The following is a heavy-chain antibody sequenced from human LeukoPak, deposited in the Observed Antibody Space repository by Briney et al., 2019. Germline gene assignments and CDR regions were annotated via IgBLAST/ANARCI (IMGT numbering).Heavy chain of an antibody. CDR1: GFTFSSYA. CDR3: AKDIDNGDYVVY. CDR2: ISYDGSNK. J-gene: IGHJ4*02. D-gene: IGHD4-17*01. Sequence: GGSLRLSCAASGFTFSSYAMHWVRQAPGKGLEWVAVISYDGSNKYYADSVKGRFTISRDNSKNTLYLQMNSLSAEDTAVYYCAKDIDNGDYVVYWGQGTLVTVSS. V-gene: IGHV3-30*04.